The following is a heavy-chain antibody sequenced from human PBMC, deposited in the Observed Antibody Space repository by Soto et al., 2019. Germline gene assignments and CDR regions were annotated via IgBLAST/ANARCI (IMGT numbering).Heavy chain of an antibody. D-gene: IGHD4-17*01. CDR1: GFTFSTYG. CDR2: ISYDGTNK. V-gene: IGHV3-30*18. J-gene: IGHJ6*02. CDR3: AKDLQSYGDYDYYCYGMDV. Sequence: QVQLVESGGGEVQPGRSLTISCAASGFTFSTYGMPWVRQTPGRGLEWVAVISYDGTNKFYSDSVKGRFTISRDNFKNPLTLQMNSLRGDDTAVYSCAKDLQSYGDYDYYCYGMDVWGLGTRVPVSS.